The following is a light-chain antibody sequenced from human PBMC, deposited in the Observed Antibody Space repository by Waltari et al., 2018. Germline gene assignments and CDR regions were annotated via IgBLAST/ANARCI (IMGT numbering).Light chain of an antibody. Sequence: QSALTQPASVSGSPGQSITISCPGTSSDVGGYNPVSWYQQHPGKAPKVMIYDVSNRPSGVSNRFSGSKSGNTASLTISGLQAEDEAEYYCSSHTSNSIVVFGGGTKLTVL. J-gene: IGLJ2*01. V-gene: IGLV2-14*03. CDR3: SSHTSNSIVV. CDR2: DVS. CDR1: SSDVGGYNP.